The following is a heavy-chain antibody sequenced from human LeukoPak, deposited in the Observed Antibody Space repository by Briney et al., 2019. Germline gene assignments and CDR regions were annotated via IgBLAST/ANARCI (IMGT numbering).Heavy chain of an antibody. CDR2: IKQDGSEK. V-gene: IGHV3-7*01. CDR3: ARRESAARYYYYMDV. D-gene: IGHD2-2*01. Sequence: GGSLRLSCAASGFTFSSYWMSWVRQAPGKGLEWVANIKQDGSEKYYVDSVKGRFTISRDNAKNSLYLQMNSLRAEDTAVYYCARRESAARYYYYMDVWGKGTTVTVSS. CDR1: GFTFSSYW. J-gene: IGHJ6*03.